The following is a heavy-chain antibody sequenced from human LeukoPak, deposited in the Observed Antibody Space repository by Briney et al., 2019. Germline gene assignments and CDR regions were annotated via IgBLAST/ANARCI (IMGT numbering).Heavy chain of an antibody. CDR2: IIPIFGTA. Sequence: GASVKVSCKASGGTFSSYAISWVRQAPGQGLEWMGGIIPIFGTADYAQKFQGRVTITTDESTSTAYMELSSLRSEDTAVYYCARGRSRWEPALGYWGQGTLVTVSS. J-gene: IGHJ4*02. V-gene: IGHV1-69*05. CDR1: GGTFSSYA. D-gene: IGHD1-26*01. CDR3: ARGRSRWEPALGY.